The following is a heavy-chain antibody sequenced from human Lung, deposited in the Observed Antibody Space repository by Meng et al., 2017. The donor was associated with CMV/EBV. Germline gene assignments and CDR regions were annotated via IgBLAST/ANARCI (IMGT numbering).Heavy chain of an antibody. CDR2: ITHSGST. D-gene: IGHD3-10*01. CDR1: GGSLSGYY. CDR3: ARGGREETYGPNFDS. J-gene: IGHJ4*02. Sequence: SXTXSLXCAVYGGSLSGYYWSWIRQPPGKGLEWIGEITHSGSTKYNPSLKSRVTISVDTSNNQFSLNVKSVTAADMGVYYCARGGREETYGPNFDSWDQGXLVTVSS. V-gene: IGHV4-34*01.